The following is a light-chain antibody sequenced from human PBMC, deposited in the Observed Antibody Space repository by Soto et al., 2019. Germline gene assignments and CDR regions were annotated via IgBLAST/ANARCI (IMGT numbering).Light chain of an antibody. Sequence: QSVLTQPPSASGTPGQRVTISCSGSNSNIGSNTVSWYQQLPGTAPKLLIYNNDLRPSGVPDRFSGSKSGTSASLAIIGLQSEDEADYYCAAWDDSLNGVFGGGTKLTVL. CDR3: AAWDDSLNGV. V-gene: IGLV1-44*01. CDR2: NND. CDR1: NSNIGSNT. J-gene: IGLJ3*02.